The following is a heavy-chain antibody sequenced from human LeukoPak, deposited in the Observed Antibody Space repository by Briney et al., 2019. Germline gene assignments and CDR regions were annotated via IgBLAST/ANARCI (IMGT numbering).Heavy chain of an antibody. CDR3: ARDRGYSTFDN. CDR2: MKEDGGEI. Sequence: GGSLRLSCAASGFPFSNYWMSWVRQAPGKGLEGVANMKEDGGEINYVDSVKRRFTISRDNAKNSLYLHMNSLRVEDTAVYYCARDRGYSTFDNWGQGTLVTVSS. J-gene: IGHJ5*02. CDR1: GFPFSNYW. V-gene: IGHV3-7*01. D-gene: IGHD4-23*01.